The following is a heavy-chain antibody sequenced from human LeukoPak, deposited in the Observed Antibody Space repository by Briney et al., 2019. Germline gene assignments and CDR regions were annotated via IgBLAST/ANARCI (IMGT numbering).Heavy chain of an antibody. CDR2: ISAYNGNT. Sequence: ASVKVSCKASGYTFTSYGISWVRQAPGQGLEWMGWISAYNGNTNYAQKLQSRVTMTTDTSTGTAYMELRSLRSDDTAVYYCARDTHYYGSGSPAFDIWGQGTMVTVSS. D-gene: IGHD3-10*01. J-gene: IGHJ3*02. CDR1: GYTFTSYG. V-gene: IGHV1-18*01. CDR3: ARDTHYYGSGSPAFDI.